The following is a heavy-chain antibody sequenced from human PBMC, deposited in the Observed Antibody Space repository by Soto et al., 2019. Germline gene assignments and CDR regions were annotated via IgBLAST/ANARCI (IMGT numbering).Heavy chain of an antibody. CDR2: INHSGST. J-gene: IGHJ4*02. V-gene: IGHV4-34*01. D-gene: IGHD2-15*01. Sequence: SETLSLTCAVYGGSFSGYYWSWIRQPPGKGLEWIGEINHSGSTNYNPSLKSRVTISVDTSKNQFSLKLSSVTAADTAVYYCAREGHQGGRIDYWGQGTLVTVSS. CDR1: GGSFSGYY. CDR3: AREGHQGGRIDY.